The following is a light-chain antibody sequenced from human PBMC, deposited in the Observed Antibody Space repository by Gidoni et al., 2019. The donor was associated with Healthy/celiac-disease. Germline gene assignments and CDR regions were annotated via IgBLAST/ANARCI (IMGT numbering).Light chain of an antibody. V-gene: IGKV1-39*01. J-gene: IGKJ2*01. CDR2: AAA. CDR3: QQSYSTPRYT. CDR1: QSISSY. Sequence: DIQINQSPSSLSASVGDRVTITCRASQSISSYLNWYQQKPGKAPKLLIYAAASLQSGVPSRFSGSGSGTDFTLTISSLQPEDFATYYCQQSYSTPRYTFGQGTKLEIK.